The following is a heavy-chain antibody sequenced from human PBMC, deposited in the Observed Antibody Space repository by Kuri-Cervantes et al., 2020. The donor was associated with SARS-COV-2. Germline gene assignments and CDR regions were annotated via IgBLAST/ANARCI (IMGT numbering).Heavy chain of an antibody. J-gene: IGHJ6*02. CDR3: AKEASRGYSYGWVYYYYGMDV. CDR2: ISTGSKYV. Sequence: GGSLRLSCVISGFNFGRYSMSWVRQPPGKGLEWVSSISTGSKYVYYADSLKGRFSVSRDNSKNTLYLQMNSLRAEDTAVYYCAKEASRGYSYGWVYYYYGMDVWGQGTTVTVSS. CDR1: GFNFGRYS. V-gene: IGHV3-21*01. D-gene: IGHD5-18*01.